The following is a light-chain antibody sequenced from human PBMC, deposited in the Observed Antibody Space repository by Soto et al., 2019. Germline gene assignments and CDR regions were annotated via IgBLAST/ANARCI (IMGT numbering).Light chain of an antibody. CDR3: AAWDDSLSGPV. CDR2: RNN. J-gene: IGLJ2*01. Sequence: QAVVTQPPSASGTPGQRVTISCSGSSSNIGSNYVYWYQQLPGTVPKLLIYRNNQRPSGVPDRFSGSKSGTSASLAISGLRSEDEADYYCAAWDDSLSGPVFGGGTKLTVL. V-gene: IGLV1-47*01. CDR1: SSNIGSNY.